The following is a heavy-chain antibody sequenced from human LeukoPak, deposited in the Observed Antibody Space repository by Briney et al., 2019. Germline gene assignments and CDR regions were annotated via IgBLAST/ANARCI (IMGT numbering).Heavy chain of an antibody. V-gene: IGHV3-33*01. CDR2: IWYDGSNK. J-gene: IGHJ4*02. D-gene: IGHD5-18*01. Sequence: GGSLRLSCAASGFTFSSYGMHWVRQAPGKGLEWVAVIWYDGSNKYYADSVEGRFTISRDNSKNTLYLQMNSLRAEDTAVYYCAREGVTAMVMYYFDYWGQGTLVTVSS. CDR3: AREGVTAMVMYYFDY. CDR1: GFTFSSYG.